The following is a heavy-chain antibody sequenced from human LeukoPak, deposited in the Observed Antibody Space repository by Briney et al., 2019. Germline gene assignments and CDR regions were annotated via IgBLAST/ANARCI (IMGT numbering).Heavy chain of an antibody. D-gene: IGHD3-3*01. CDR2: INWNGCST. CDR1: GFTFDDYG. CDR3: ARGYDFWSGYYDDGDYFDY. V-gene: IGHV3-20*04. J-gene: IGHJ4*02. Sequence: PGGSLRLSCGASGFTFDDYGMSGVPRATGKGLEWVSGINWNGCSTVYADSVKGRFTISRDNAKNSLYLQMNSLRAEDTALYYCARGYDFWSGYYDDGDYFDYWGQGTLVTVSS.